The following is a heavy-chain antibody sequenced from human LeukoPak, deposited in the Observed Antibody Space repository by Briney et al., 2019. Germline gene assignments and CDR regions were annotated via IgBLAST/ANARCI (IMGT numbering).Heavy chain of an antibody. CDR3: ARDPSTVTTFPFDY. Sequence: PGGSLRLSCAASGFTFSSYSMNWVRQAPGKRLEWCSSISSSSSYIYYADSVKGRFTISRDNAKNSLYLQMNSLRAEDTAVYYCARDPSTVTTFPFDYWGQGTLVTVSS. D-gene: IGHD4-17*01. J-gene: IGHJ4*02. CDR1: GFTFSSYS. CDR2: ISSSSSYI. V-gene: IGHV3-21*01.